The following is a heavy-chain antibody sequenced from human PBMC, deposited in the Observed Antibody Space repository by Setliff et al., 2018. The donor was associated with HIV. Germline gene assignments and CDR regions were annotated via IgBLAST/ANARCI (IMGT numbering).Heavy chain of an antibody. V-gene: IGHV4-34*01. CDR3: VGY. CDR2: ISGTATT. D-gene: IGHD4-17*01. CDR1: GGSFSGYY. Sequence: SETLSLTCAVYGGSFSGYYWSWIRQPPGKGLEWVSSISGTATTIYSADSVKGRFTIYMELRSLRSDDTAVYYCAVDGDYAGGVGYWGQGTLVTVS. J-gene: IGHJ4*02.